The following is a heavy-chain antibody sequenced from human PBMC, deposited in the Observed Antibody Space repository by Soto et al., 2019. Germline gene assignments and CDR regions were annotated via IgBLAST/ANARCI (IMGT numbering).Heavy chain of an antibody. V-gene: IGHV3-33*01. CDR2: IWYDGSNK. D-gene: IGHD3-10*02. CDR1: GFTFSSYG. CDR3: ARDYVPAQLFSGYYYYGMDV. J-gene: IGHJ6*02. Sequence: GGSLRLSCAASGFTFSSYGMHWVRQAPGKGLEWVAVIWYDGSNKYYADSVKGRFTISRDNSKNTLYLQMNSLRAEDTAVYYCARDYVPAQLFSGYYYYGMDVWGQGTTVTVSS.